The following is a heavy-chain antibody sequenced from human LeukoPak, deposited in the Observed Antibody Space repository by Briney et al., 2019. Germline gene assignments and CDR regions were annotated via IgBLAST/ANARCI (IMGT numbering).Heavy chain of an antibody. V-gene: IGHV1-46*01. Sequence: ASVKVSCKASGYSFTSYYMHWVRQAPGQGLEWMGIINPSGGSTSYAQKFQGRVTMTRDMSTSTVYMELSSLRSEDTAVYYCARDLASDIDYWGQGTLVTVSS. J-gene: IGHJ4*02. CDR1: GYSFTSYY. CDR2: INPSGGST. D-gene: IGHD2-21*01. CDR3: ARDLASDIDY.